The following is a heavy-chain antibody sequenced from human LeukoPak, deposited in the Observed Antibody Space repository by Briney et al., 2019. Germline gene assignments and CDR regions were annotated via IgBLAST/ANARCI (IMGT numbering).Heavy chain of an antibody. CDR1: GFAFSSYW. V-gene: IGHV3-74*01. Sequence: GGSLRLSCAASGFAFSSYWMHWVRQAPGKGLVWVSRINSDGSSTSYADSVKGRFTISRDNAKNTLYLQMNSLRAEDTAVYYCARESSVGAHKAFDFWGQGTLVTVSS. D-gene: IGHD1-26*01. J-gene: IGHJ4*02. CDR2: INSDGSST. CDR3: ARESSVGAHKAFDF.